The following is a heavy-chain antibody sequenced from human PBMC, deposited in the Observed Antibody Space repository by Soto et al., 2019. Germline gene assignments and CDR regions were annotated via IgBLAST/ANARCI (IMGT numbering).Heavy chain of an antibody. CDR2: ISGSGGST. Sequence: GGSLSLSCAASGFTFSSYAMSWVRQAPGKGLEWVSTISGSGGSTYYADSVKGRFTISRDNSKNSLYLQMNSLSAEDTAVYYCAKEGPGIYYKGYYYYGMDVWGQGTTVTVSS. V-gene: IGHV3-23*01. CDR1: GFTFSSYA. D-gene: IGHD3-10*01. CDR3: AKEGPGIYYKGYYYYGMDV. J-gene: IGHJ6*02.